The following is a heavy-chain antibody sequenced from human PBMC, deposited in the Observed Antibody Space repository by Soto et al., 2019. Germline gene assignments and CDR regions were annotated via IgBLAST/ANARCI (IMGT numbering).Heavy chain of an antibody. CDR1: GFTFSSYA. CDR2: ISYDGSNK. V-gene: IGHV3-30-3*01. J-gene: IGHJ6*02. Sequence: GGSLRLSCAASGFTFSSYAMHWVRQAPGKGLEWVAVISYDGSNKYYADSVKGRFTISRDNSKNTLYLQMNSLRAEDTAVYYCARALAPGGSGSYFYYYYGMDVWGQGTTVTVSS. CDR3: ARALAPGGSGSYFYYYYGMDV. D-gene: IGHD3-10*01.